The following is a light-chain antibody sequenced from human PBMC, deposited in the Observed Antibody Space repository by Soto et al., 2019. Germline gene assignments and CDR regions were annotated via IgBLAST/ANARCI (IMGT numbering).Light chain of an antibody. J-gene: IGLJ3*02. V-gene: IGLV2-14*01. CDR2: EVS. CDR3: SSYTSSSTPRWV. CDR1: SSDVGGYNY. Sequence: QSALTQPASVSGSPGQSITISCTGTSSDVGGYNYVSWYQQHPGKAPKLMIYEVSNRPSGVSNRFSGPKSGNTASLTISGLQAEDEADYYCSSYTSSSTPRWVFGGGTKLTVL.